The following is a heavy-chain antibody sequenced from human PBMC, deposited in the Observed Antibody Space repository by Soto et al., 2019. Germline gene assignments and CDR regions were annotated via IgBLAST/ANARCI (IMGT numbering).Heavy chain of an antibody. CDR1: GYTFTSYY. D-gene: IGHD3-22*01. Sequence: ASVKVSCKASGYTFTSYYMHWVRQAPGQGLEWVGIINPSGGSTSYAQKFQGRVTMTRDTSTSTVYMELSSLRSEDTAVYYCARTGERHYDSSGYYFPWGQGTTVTVSS. CDR2: INPSGGST. J-gene: IGHJ6*02. V-gene: IGHV1-46*01. CDR3: ARTGERHYDSSGYYFP.